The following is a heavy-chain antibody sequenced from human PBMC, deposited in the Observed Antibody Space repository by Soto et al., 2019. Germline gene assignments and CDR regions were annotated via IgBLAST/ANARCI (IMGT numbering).Heavy chain of an antibody. CDR3: AKGQLWIDY. CDR2: ISYDGSNK. V-gene: IGHV3-30*18. CDR1: GFTFSSYG. D-gene: IGHD5-18*01. Sequence: GGSLRLSCAASGFTFSSYGMHWVRQAPGKGLEWVAVISYDGSNKYYADSVKGRFTISRDNSKNTLYLQMNSLRAEDTAVYYCAKGQLWIDYWGQGTLVTVSS. J-gene: IGHJ4*02.